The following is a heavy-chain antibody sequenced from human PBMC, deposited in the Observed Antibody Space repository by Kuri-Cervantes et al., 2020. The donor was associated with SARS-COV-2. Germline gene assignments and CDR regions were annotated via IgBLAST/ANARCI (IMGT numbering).Heavy chain of an antibody. V-gene: IGHV3-53*01. CDR1: GFTFSSND. D-gene: IGHD3-22*01. Sequence: GESLKISCAASGFTFSSNDMSWVRQAPGKGLEWVSVIYGGGSTYYADSVKGRFTISRDNAKNSLYLQMNSMRDEYTDVYYCARDQGDDSSGYYSIQYYYYYGMDVWGQGTTVT. CDR3: ARDQGDDSSGYYSIQYYYYYGMDV. CDR2: IYGGGST. J-gene: IGHJ6*02.